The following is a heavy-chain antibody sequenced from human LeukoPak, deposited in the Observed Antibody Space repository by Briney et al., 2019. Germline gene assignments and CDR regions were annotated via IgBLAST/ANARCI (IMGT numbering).Heavy chain of an antibody. V-gene: IGHV3-7*01. CDR2: IKQDGSEK. D-gene: IGHD1-26*01. CDR1: GFTFSSYW. Sequence: GGSLRLSCAASGFTFSSYWMSWVRQAPGKGLEWVANIKQDGSEKYYVDSVKGRFTISRDNAKNSLYLQMNSLRAEDTDVYYCARPGSYPPTAFDIWGQGTMVTVSS. J-gene: IGHJ3*02. CDR3: ARPGSYPPTAFDI.